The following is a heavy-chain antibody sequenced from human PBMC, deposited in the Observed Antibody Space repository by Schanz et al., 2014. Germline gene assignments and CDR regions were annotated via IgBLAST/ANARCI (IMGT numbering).Heavy chain of an antibody. Sequence: EVQLLESGGGLVQPGGSLKLSCAASGLIFSNYVMSWVRQAPGKGLEWVSYVSSSSSYTHYADSVKGRFTISRDNSKNTLYLQMNSLRAGDAAVYYCARKVVATIGGYYDNWGQGTLVIVSS. J-gene: IGHJ4*02. CDR1: GLIFSNYV. CDR3: ARKVVATIGGYYDN. D-gene: IGHD5-12*01. V-gene: IGHV3-23*01. CDR2: VSSSSSYT.